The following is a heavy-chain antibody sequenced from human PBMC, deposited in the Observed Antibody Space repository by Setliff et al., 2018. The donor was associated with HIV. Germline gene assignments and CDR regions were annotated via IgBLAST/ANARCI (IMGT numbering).Heavy chain of an antibody. CDR1: NYSINSGYY. Sequence: SETLSLTCAVSNYSINSGYYWGWIRQPPGKGLEWIGSIYHSGSTYNNPSLKSRVTISVDTSKNQFSLKLTSVTAADTAVYYCARTLRAAAMGYFDYWGQGTLVTVSS. J-gene: IGHJ4*02. CDR2: IYHSGST. V-gene: IGHV4-38-2*01. D-gene: IGHD5-18*01. CDR3: ARTLRAAAMGYFDY.